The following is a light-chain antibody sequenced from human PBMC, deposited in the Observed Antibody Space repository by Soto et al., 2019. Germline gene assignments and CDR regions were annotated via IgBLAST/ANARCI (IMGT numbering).Light chain of an antibody. J-gene: IGLJ2*01. CDR3: VAWDNSLTTGV. Sequence: QSVLTQPPSVSAAPGQKVTISSSVSSFNLGSEDVSWYQQLPATAPKLVIYDNNKRPSGTPDRFSGSKSAASATLDITGLQTGDEDDYYCVAWDNSLTTGVFGGGTKVTVL. V-gene: IGLV1-51*01. CDR2: DNN. CDR1: SFNLGSED.